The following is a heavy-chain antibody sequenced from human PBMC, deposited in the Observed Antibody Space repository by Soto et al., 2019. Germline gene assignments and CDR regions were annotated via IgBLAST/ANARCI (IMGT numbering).Heavy chain of an antibody. CDR2: ISYDGSNK. V-gene: IGHV3-30-3*01. CDR3: VRAYGLGYCTSTSCYAPTFDY. D-gene: IGHD2-2*01. Sequence: GGSLRLSCAASGFTFSSYAMHWVRQAPGKGLEWVAVISYDGSNKYYADSVKGRFTISRDNSKNTLYPQMNSLRAEDTAVYYCVRAYGLGYCTSTSCYAPTFDYWGQGTLVTV. J-gene: IGHJ4*02. CDR1: GFTFSSYA.